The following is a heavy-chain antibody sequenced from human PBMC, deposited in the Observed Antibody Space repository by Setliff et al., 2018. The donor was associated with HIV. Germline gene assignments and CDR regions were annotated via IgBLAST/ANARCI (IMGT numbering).Heavy chain of an antibody. D-gene: IGHD6-19*01. CDR3: ARRGYSSGYFDY. CDR1: GGSISSGSYY. V-gene: IGHV4-39*01. CDR2: IYYSGSS. Sequence: SETLSLTCTVSGGSISSGSYYWGWIRQPPGKGLEWMGNIYYSGSSYYNPSLKSRVTISVDTSKNQFSLKLSSVTAADTAVYYCARRGYSSGYFDYWGQGTLGT. J-gene: IGHJ4*02.